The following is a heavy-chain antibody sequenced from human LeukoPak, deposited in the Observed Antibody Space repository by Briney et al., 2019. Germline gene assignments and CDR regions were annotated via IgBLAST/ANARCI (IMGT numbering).Heavy chain of an antibody. CDR2: LSRGGVTT. D-gene: IGHD2-8*01. CDR1: GFNFNMFA. V-gene: IGHV3-23*01. Sequence: GGSLRLSCTGSGFNFNMFAMSWVRQAPGQGLEWVSVLSRGGVTTNYADSVKGRFTISRDKSKNMVFLQMNSLRPEDTAVYYCAKEQRIRHCSEGVCMEGYYFDYWGQGSLVTVSS. CDR3: AKEQRIRHCSEGVCMEGYYFDY. J-gene: IGHJ4*02.